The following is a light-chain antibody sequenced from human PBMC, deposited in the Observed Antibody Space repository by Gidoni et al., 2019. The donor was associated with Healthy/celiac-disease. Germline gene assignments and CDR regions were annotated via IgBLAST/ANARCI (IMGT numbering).Light chain of an antibody. J-gene: IGKJ4*01. CDR3: QQSYSTPPN. CDR2: ATS. V-gene: IGKV1-39*01. CDR1: QSISSY. Sequence: DIQLTQSPSSLSASVGDRVTITCRASQSISSYLNWYQQKPGKAPKLLIYATSSLQSVVPSRFSGSGSGTDFTLTISSLQPEDFATYYCQQSYSTPPNFGGGTKVEIK.